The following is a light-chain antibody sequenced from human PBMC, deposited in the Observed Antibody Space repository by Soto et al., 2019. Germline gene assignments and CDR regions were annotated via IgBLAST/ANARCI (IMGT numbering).Light chain of an antibody. J-gene: IGLJ3*02. Sequence: QSVLTQPPSVSGAPGQRVTISCTGSSSNIGAGYDVQWYQQLPGTVPKLLIYASNNRPSGVPDRFSGSKSDTSASLAITGXXXXXXXDYYCQSFDSSLTVWVFGGGTKLTVL. CDR3: QSFDSSLTVWV. CDR2: ASN. CDR1: SSNIGAGYD. V-gene: IGLV1-40*01.